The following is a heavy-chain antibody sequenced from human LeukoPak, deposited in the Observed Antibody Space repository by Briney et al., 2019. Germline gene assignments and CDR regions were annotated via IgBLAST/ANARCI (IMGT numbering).Heavy chain of an antibody. Sequence: GGSLRLSCAASGFTFSSYSMNWVRQAPGKGLKWVSSISSSGSYIYYADSVKGRFTISRDNVKNSLYLQMNSLRAEDTAVYYCARGSGYYYEDYWGQGTLVTVSS. J-gene: IGHJ4*02. V-gene: IGHV3-21*01. CDR1: GFTFSSYS. CDR3: ARGSGYYYEDY. D-gene: IGHD3-22*01. CDR2: ISSSGSYI.